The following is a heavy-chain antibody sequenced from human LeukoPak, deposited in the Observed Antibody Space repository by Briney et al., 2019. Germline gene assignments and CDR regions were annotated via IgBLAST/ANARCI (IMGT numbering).Heavy chain of an antibody. CDR2: INSDGSST. J-gene: IGHJ4*02. D-gene: IGHD6-13*01. V-gene: IGHV3-74*01. CDR3: ARLGSWYRRDDY. Sequence: GGSLRLSCAASGFTFSSYWMHWVRQAPGKGVVWVSRINSDGSSTSYADSVKGRFTISRDNAKNTLYLQMNSLRAEDTAVYYCARLGSWYRRDDYWGQGTLVTVSS. CDR1: GFTFSSYW.